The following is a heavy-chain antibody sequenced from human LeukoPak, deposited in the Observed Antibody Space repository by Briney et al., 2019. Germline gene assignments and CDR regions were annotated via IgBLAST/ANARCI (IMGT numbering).Heavy chain of an antibody. CDR3: AREAVADYMAV. J-gene: IGHJ6*03. CDR2: IYHSGST. D-gene: IGHD6-13*01. CDR1: GYSISSGYY. Sequence: SETLSLTCAVSGYSISSGYYWGWIRQPPGKGLEWIGSIYHSGSTYYNPSLKSRVTISVDTSKNQFSLKLSSVTAADTAVYYCAREAVADYMAVWGKGSTVTVSS. V-gene: IGHV4-38-2*02.